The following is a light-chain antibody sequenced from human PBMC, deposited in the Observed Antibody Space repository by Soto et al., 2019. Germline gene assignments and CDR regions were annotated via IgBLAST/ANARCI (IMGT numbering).Light chain of an antibody. CDR1: HTISSSY. CDR3: HQRQSWPRT. J-gene: IGKJ1*01. Sequence: ENVLTQSPGTLSLSPGQRATLSCRASHTISSSYLAWYQQKPGQAPRLLIYQTSIRAAGIPARFSASGSGTDFTLTISDVQPEDFALYYCHQRQSWPRTFGQGTKVDIK. CDR2: QTS. V-gene: IGKV3D-20*02.